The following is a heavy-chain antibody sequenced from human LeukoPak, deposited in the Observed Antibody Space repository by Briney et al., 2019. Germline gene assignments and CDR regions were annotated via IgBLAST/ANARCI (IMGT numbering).Heavy chain of an antibody. V-gene: IGHV3-23*01. CDR3: AKDRGYCSNTSCYALHYFDY. Sequence: GGSLRLSCAASGFSFSNYGMNWVRQAPGKGLEWVSVISGSGSSTYYAHSVKGRFTISRDNSKNTLSLQMNSLRAEDTAVYYCAKDRGYCSNTSCYALHYFDYWGQGTLVTVSS. J-gene: IGHJ4*02. D-gene: IGHD2-2*01. CDR2: ISGSGSST. CDR1: GFSFSNYG.